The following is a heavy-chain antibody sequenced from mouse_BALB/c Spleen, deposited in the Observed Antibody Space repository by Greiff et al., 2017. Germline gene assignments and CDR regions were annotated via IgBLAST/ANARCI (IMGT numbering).Heavy chain of an antibody. CDR3: TLYDYLVY. CDR1: GFTFSNYW. J-gene: IGHJ3*01. CDR2: IRLKSNNYAT. V-gene: IGHV6-6*02. D-gene: IGHD2-4*01. Sequence: EVQVVESGGGLVQPGGSMKLSCVASGFTFSNYWMNWVRQSPEKGLEWVAEIRLKSNNYATHYAESVKGRFTISRDDSKSSVYLQRNNLRAEDTGIYYCTLYDYLVYWGQGTLVTVSA.